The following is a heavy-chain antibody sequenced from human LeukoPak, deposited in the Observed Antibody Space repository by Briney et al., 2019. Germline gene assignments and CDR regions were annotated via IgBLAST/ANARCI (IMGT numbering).Heavy chain of an antibody. V-gene: IGHV4-30-2*01. CDR3: VRAPYYYDSSGCRSGAFDI. CDR1: GGSISSGGYS. J-gene: IGHJ3*02. D-gene: IGHD3-22*01. CDR2: TDHGGST. Sequence: PSQTLSLTCAVSGGSISSGGYSWSWIGQPPGKGLEWIGHTDHGGSTYYNPSLKGRVTISVDRSNNQFSLKLNSVTAADTAVYYCVRAPYYYDSSGCRSGAFDIWGQGTMVTVSS.